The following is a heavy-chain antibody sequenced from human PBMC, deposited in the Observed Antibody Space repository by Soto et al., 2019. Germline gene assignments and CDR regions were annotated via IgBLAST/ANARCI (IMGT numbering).Heavy chain of an antibody. CDR3: ARRGYYDSSGPVYYYYGMDV. CDR1: GFTFSDYY. J-gene: IGHJ6*02. CDR2: ISSSGSTI. D-gene: IGHD3-22*01. Sequence: GGSLRLSCAASGFTFSDYYMSWIRQAPGKGLEWVSYISSSGSTIYYADSVKGRFTISRDNAKNSLYLQMNSLRAEDTAVYYCARRGYYDSSGPVYYYYGMDVWGQGTTVTVSS. V-gene: IGHV3-11*01.